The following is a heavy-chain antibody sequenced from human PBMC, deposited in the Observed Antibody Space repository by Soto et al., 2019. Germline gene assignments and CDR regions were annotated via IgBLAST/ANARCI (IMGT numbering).Heavy chain of an antibody. CDR2: ISAYNGNT. J-gene: IGHJ6*02. D-gene: IGHD1-7*01. CDR1: GYTFTSYG. Sequence: ASVKVSCKASGYTFTSYGISWVRQAPGQGLEWMGWISAYNGNTNYAQKLQGRVTMTTDTSTSTAYMELRSLRSDDTAVYYCARDRITGTTSYYGMDVWGQGTTVTVSS. V-gene: IGHV1-18*01. CDR3: ARDRITGTTSYYGMDV.